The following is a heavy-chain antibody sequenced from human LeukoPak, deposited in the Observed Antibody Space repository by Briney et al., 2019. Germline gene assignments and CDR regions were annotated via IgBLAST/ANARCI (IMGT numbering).Heavy chain of an antibody. J-gene: IGHJ6*02. CDR3: AKYSSPPLYYYYGMDV. V-gene: IGHV3-23*01. CDR2: IRGSGYTT. CDR1: GFTFSNYA. D-gene: IGHD6-13*01. Sequence: PGGSLRLSCAASGFTFSNYAMSWVRQAPGKGLEWVSAIRGSGYTTYYAGSVKGRFTISRDNSKNTLYLQMNSLRAEDTAVYYCAKYSSPPLYYYYGMDVWGQGTTVTVSS.